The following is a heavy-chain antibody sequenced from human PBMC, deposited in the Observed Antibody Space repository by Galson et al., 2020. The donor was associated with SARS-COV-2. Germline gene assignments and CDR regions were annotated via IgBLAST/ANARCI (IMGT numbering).Heavy chain of an antibody. Sequence: GESLKISSAASGFTFSSYSMNWVRQAPGKGLEWVSSISSSSYYIYYAESEKGRFTISRDNTKNSVYLQMNSLRAEDTAGYYCAIDYSSSSYYFAYCGQRTLVAVSS. V-gene: IGHV3-21*01. CDR1: GFTFSSYS. CDR3: AIDYSSSSYYFAY. D-gene: IGHD6-6*01. J-gene: IGHJ4*02. CDR2: ISSSSYYI.